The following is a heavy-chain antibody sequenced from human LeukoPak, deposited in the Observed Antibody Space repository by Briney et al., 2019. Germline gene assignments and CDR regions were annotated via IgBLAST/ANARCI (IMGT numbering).Heavy chain of an antibody. Sequence: GGSPRLSCAASGFTFSSYSMNWVRQAPGKGLESVSYISSSSSAIYYADSVKGRFTISRDNAKNSLYLQMNSLRAEDTAVYYCARVVTGIDYWGQGTLVTVSS. CDR3: ARVVTGIDY. V-gene: IGHV3-48*01. CDR2: ISSSSSAI. D-gene: IGHD1-1*01. J-gene: IGHJ4*02. CDR1: GFTFSSYS.